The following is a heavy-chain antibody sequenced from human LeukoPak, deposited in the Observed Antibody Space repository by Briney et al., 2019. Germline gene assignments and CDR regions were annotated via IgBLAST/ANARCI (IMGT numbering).Heavy chain of an antibody. CDR3: AKGRGYELPLDK. J-gene: IGHJ4*02. V-gene: IGHV3-23*01. Sequence: GGSLRLSCAASGFTFSSHAMSWVRQAPGKGLKGVSTIDTIGATTSYADSVKGRFTISRDNSKNTLYLQMNTLRAEDTAVYYCAKGRGYELPLDKWGQGTLVTVSS. CDR2: IDTIGATT. CDR1: GFTFSSHA. D-gene: IGHD5-12*01.